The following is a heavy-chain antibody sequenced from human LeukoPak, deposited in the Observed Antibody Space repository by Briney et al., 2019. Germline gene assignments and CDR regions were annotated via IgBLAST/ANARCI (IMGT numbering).Heavy chain of an antibody. J-gene: IGHJ4*02. D-gene: IGHD3-3*01. V-gene: IGHV3-21*01. CDR3: AREGTYYDFWSGSLNTYYFDY. Sequence: GGSLRLSCAASGFTFSSYSMNLVRQAPGTGLEWVSSISSSSYIYYADSVKGRFTISRDNAKNSLYLQMNSLRAEDTAVYYCAREGTYYDFWSGSLNTYYFDYWGQGTLVTVSS. CDR2: ISSSSYI. CDR1: GFTFSSYS.